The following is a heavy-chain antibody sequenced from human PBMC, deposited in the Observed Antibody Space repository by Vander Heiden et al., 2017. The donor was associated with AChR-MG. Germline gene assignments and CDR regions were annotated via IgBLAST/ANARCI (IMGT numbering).Heavy chain of an antibody. CDR1: GGTFSSYA. CDR3: ASPYKTYYDILTGYPPDYYYYGMDV. CDR2: IIPICGTA. J-gene: IGHJ6*02. Sequence: QVQLVQSGAEVKKPGSSVKVSCKASGGTFSSYAISWVRQAPGQGLEWMVWIIPICGTATYAQKFQGRVTITADESTSTAYMELSSLRSEDTAVYYCASPYKTYYDILTGYPPDYYYYGMDVWGQGTTVTVSS. D-gene: IGHD3-9*01. V-gene: IGHV1-69*01.